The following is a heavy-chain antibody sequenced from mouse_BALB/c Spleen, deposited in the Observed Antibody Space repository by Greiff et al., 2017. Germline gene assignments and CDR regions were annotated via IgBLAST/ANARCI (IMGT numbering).Heavy chain of an antibody. D-gene: IGHD1-1*01. CDR3: ARNSDSSYAMDY. CDR1: GFSLTSYG. J-gene: IGHJ4*01. V-gene: IGHV2-2*02. CDR2: IWSGGST. Sequence: VKLQESGPGLVQPSQSLSITCTVSGFSLTSYGVHWVRQSPGKGLEWLGVIWSGGSTDYNAAFISRLSISKDNSKSQVFFKMNSLQANDTAIYYCARNSDSSYAMDYWGQGTSVTVSS.